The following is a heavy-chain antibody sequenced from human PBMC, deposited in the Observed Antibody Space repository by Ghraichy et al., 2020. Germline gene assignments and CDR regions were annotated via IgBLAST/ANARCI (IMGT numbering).Heavy chain of an antibody. CDR3: ARADRRGSGIWNAFDI. D-gene: IGHD3-10*01. J-gene: IGHJ3*02. V-gene: IGHV4-59*01. CDR1: GGSISSYY. CDR2: IYYSGST. Sequence: SETLSLTCTVSGGSISSYYWSWIRQPPGKGLEWIGYIYYSGSTNYNPSLKSRVTISVDTSKNQFSLKLSSVTAEDTAVYYCARADRRGSGIWNAFDIWGQGKWAPS.